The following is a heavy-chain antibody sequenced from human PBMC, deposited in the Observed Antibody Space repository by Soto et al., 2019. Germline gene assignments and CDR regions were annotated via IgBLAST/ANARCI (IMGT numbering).Heavy chain of an antibody. CDR3: ARDSAYYDYVWGSYRPHRLNCFDP. Sequence: SETLSLTCAVHGGSFSGYYWSWIRQPPGKGLEWIGEINHSGSTNYNPSLKSRVTISVDTSKNQFSLKLSSVTAADTAVYYCARDSAYYDYVWGSYRPHRLNCFDPWGQGTLVTVSS. J-gene: IGHJ5*02. D-gene: IGHD3-16*02. V-gene: IGHV4-34*01. CDR2: INHSGST. CDR1: GGSFSGYY.